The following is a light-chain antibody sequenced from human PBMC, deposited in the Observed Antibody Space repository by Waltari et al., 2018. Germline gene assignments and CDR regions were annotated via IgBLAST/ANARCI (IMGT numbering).Light chain of an antibody. CDR3: MQGLQTLYT. Sequence: DIVMTQSPLSLPVTPGEPASISCRSSQSLLHSNGYNYLDWNLQKPGQSPQLRIYLGSTRASGVPDRCSSSGSGTDFTLKISRVEAEDVGVYYCMQGLQTLYTFGQGTKLEIK. J-gene: IGKJ2*01. CDR1: QSLLHSNGYNY. V-gene: IGKV2-28*01. CDR2: LGS.